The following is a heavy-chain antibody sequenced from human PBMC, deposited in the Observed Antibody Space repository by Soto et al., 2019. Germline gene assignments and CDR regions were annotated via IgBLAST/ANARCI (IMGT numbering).Heavy chain of an antibody. J-gene: IGHJ4*02. CDR3: AKDRYSSGWYGAPGNK. D-gene: IGHD6-19*01. CDR2: ISYDVSNK. Sequence: GGSLRFSCVASGFIFSNYGMHWVRQAPGKGLEWVAVISYDVSNKYYADSVKGRFTISRDNSKNTLYLQINSLRPEDTAVYYCAKDRYSSGWYGAPGNKWGQGTLVTVSS. V-gene: IGHV3-30*18. CDR1: GFIFSNYG.